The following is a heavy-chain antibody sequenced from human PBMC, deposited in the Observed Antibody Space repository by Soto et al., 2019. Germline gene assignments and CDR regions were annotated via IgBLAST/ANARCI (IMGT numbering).Heavy chain of an antibody. J-gene: IGHJ4*02. V-gene: IGHV4-34*01. CDR2: INHSGST. Sequence: QVQVQQWSAGLLKPSETLSLTCAVYGGSFSGYYWSWIRQPPGKGLEWIGEINHSGSTNYNPSLKSRVTISVDTSKNQFSLKLSSVTAADTAVYYCARAGSHPNHYFDYWGQRTLVTVSS. CDR1: GGSFSGYY. CDR3: ARAGSHPNHYFDY.